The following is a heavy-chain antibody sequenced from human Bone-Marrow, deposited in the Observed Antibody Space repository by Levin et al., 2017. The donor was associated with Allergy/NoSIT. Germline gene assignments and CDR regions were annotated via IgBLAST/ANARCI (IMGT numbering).Heavy chain of an antibody. J-gene: IGHJ4*02. CDR3: VRVSRWNDPLDY. D-gene: IGHD1-1*01. Sequence: GESLKISCVVSGFTFSSYWMHWVRQAPGQGLVWVSRIKSDETITDYADSVKGRFTISRDNAKNTLFLQMNSLRAEDTAVYYCVRVSRWNDPLDYWGQGTLVTVSS. V-gene: IGHV3-74*01. CDR1: GFTFSSYW. CDR2: IKSDETIT.